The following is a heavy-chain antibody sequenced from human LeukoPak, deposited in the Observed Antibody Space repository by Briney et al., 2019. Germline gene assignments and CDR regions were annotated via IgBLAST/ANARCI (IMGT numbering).Heavy chain of an antibody. Sequence: GGSLRLSCAASGFTFSGYWMSWVRQPPGKGLEWVAVILYDGSNKYYADSVKGRFTISRDKSKNTLDLQMNSLRPEDTAVYYCAKDYYGSGSYYTVDFWGQGTLVTVSS. J-gene: IGHJ4*02. CDR3: AKDYYGSGSYYTVDF. CDR1: GFTFSGYW. D-gene: IGHD3-10*01. CDR2: ILYDGSNK. V-gene: IGHV3-30*18.